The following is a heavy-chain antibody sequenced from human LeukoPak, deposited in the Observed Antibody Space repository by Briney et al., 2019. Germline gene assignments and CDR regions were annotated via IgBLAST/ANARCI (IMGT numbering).Heavy chain of an antibody. J-gene: IGHJ4*02. CDR1: GGSISSYY. Sequence: SETLSLTCTVSGGSISSYYWSWIRQPPGKGLEWIGYIYYSGSTNYNPSLKSRVTISIDTSKNQFSLKLSSVTAADTAVYYCARVHSGYDSGFDYWGQGTLVTVSS. CDR2: IYYSGST. V-gene: IGHV4-59*08. CDR3: ARVHSGYDSGFDY. D-gene: IGHD5-12*01.